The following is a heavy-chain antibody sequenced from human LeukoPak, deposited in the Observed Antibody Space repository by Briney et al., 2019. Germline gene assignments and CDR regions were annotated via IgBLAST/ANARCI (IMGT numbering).Heavy chain of an antibody. CDR3: ARDGRYDSSGYYYAYGLDV. V-gene: IGHV3-53*01. CDR1: GFTVSSNY. CDR2: IYSGGST. D-gene: IGHD3-22*01. J-gene: IGHJ6*02. Sequence: GGSLRLSCAASGFTVSSNYMSWVRQPPGEGLEWVSLIYSGGSTYYADSVKGRFTISRDNSKNTLYLQMNSLRAEDTAVYYCARDGRYDSSGYYYAYGLDVWGQGTTVTVSS.